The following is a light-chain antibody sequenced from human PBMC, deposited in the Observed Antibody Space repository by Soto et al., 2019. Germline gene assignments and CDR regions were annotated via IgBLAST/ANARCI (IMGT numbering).Light chain of an antibody. V-gene: IGKV1-39*01. CDR2: AAS. CDR3: HQSYSTPPT. J-gene: IGKJ4*01. Sequence: IQMTQSPSSLSASVGDRVTITCRASQIISSYLNWYQQKPGKAPKILIYAASSLQSGVPSRFSGSGSGTYFTLTSSSLQPEDFSTYYCHQSYSTPPTFGGGTKVEIK. CDR1: QIISSY.